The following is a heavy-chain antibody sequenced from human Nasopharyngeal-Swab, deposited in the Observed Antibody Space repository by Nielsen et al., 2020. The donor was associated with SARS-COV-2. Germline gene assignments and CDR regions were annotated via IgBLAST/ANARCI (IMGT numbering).Heavy chain of an antibody. J-gene: IGHJ5*02. CDR1: GGSFSGYY. CDR2: TNHSGST. CDR3: AREQIYYGSGSYYPNWFDP. D-gene: IGHD3-10*01. Sequence: SETLSLTCAVYGGSFSGYYWSWIRQPPGKGLEWIGETNHSGSTNYNPSLKSRVTISVDTSKNQFSLKLSSVTAADTAVYYCAREQIYYGSGSYYPNWFDPWGQGTLVTVSS. V-gene: IGHV4-34*01.